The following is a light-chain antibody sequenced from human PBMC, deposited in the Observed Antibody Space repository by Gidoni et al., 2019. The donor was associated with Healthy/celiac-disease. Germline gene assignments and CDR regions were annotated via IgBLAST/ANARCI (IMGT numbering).Light chain of an antibody. J-gene: IGLJ2*01. CDR2: QDS. V-gene: IGLV3-1*01. Sequence: SYELTQPPSVSVSPGQTASITCSGAKLGDKYACWYQQKQGQSTVLVIYQDSKRPSGIPERFSGSNSGNTATLTISGTQAMDEADYYCQAWDSSTVVFGGGTKLTVL. CDR3: QAWDSSTVV. CDR1: KLGDKY.